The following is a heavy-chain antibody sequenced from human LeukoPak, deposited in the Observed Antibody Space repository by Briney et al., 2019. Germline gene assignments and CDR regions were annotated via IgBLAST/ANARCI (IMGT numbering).Heavy chain of an antibody. Sequence: PGGSLRLSCAVSGITFSSYAMSWVRQAPGKGLEWVSTISGSGGNTYYADSVKGRFTISRDNSKDTLYLQMNNVRAEDTAVYYCAKDRVTVVAYYYMDVWGKGTTVTVSS. J-gene: IGHJ6*03. CDR3: AKDRVTVVAYYYMDV. CDR1: GITFSSYA. D-gene: IGHD4-11*01. V-gene: IGHV3-23*01. CDR2: ISGSGGNT.